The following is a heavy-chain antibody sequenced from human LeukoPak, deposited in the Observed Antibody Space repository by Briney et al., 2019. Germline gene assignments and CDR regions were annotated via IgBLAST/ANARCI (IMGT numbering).Heavy chain of an antibody. J-gene: IGHJ6*02. CDR1: GGSISSGSYY. D-gene: IGHD6-19*01. CDR3: ARGPYSSGWSNYYYGMDV. V-gene: IGHV4-61*02. Sequence: PSQTLSLTCSVSGGSISSGSYYWSWIRQPAGKGLEWIGRIYSSGSTKYNPSLQSRVTISVDTSKNQFSLKLSSVTAADTAIYYCARGPYSSGWSNYYYGMDVWGQGTTVTVSS. CDR2: IYSSGST.